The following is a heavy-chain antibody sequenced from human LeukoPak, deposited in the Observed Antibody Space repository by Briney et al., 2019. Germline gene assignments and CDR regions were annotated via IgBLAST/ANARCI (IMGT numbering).Heavy chain of an antibody. D-gene: IGHD6-13*01. V-gene: IGHV1-18*01. CDR3: ARNSGYSSSWYGTYYFDY. CDR1: GYTFTSYG. J-gene: IGHJ4*02. Sequence: ASVKVSCKASGYTFTSYGISWVRQAPGQGLEWMGWISAYNGNTNYAQKLQGRVTMTTDTSTSTAYMELRSLRSDDTAVYYCARNSGYSSSWYGTYYFDYWGQGTLVTVSS. CDR2: ISAYNGNT.